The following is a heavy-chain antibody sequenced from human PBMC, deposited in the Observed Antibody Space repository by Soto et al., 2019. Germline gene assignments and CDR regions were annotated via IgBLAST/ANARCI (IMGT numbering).Heavy chain of an antibody. D-gene: IGHD6-19*01. V-gene: IGHV5-51*01. Sequence: GESLKISCKGSGYSFTSYWIGWVRQMPGKGLEWMGIIYPGDSDTRYSPSFQGQVTISADKSISTAYLQWSSLKASDTAMYYCATKTAGYSSGRHAFDIWGQGTMVTVSS. CDR2: IYPGDSDT. J-gene: IGHJ3*02. CDR1: GYSFTSYW. CDR3: ATKTAGYSSGRHAFDI.